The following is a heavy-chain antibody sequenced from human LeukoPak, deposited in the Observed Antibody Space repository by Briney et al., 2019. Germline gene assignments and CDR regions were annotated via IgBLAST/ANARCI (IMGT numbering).Heavy chain of an antibody. D-gene: IGHD5-24*01. J-gene: IGHJ6*03. Sequence: SVKVSCKASGYPFTDYYMHWVRQARGQRLEWIGWIVVGSGNTNYAQKFQERVTITRDMSTSTAYMELSSLRSEDTAVYYCARGGDGYNLDYYYYMDVWGKGTTVTVSS. V-gene: IGHV1-58*02. CDR3: ARGGDGYNLDYYYYMDV. CDR2: IVVGSGNT. CDR1: GYPFTDYY.